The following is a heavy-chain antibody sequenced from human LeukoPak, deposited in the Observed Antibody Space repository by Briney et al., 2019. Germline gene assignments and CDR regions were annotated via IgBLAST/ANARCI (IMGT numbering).Heavy chain of an antibody. D-gene: IGHD3-22*01. V-gene: IGHV1-8*02. CDR1: GYTFTSYD. Sequence: ASVKVSCKASGYTFTSYDINWVRQATGQGLEWMGWMNPNSGNTGYAQKFQGRVTMTRDMSTSTVYMELSSLRSEDTAVYYCAFNYYDSSDDAFDIWGQGTMVTVSS. J-gene: IGHJ3*02. CDR2: MNPNSGNT. CDR3: AFNYYDSSDDAFDI.